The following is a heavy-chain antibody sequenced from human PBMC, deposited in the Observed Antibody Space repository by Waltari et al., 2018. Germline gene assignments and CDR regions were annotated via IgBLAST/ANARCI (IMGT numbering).Heavy chain of an antibody. CDR1: GFTVSSNY. D-gene: IGHD6-13*01. CDR2: IYSGGST. Sequence: EVQLVESGGGLIQPGGSLRRSCAASGFTVSSNYMSWVRRAPGKGLEWVSVIYSGGSTYYADSVKGRFTISRDNSKNTLYLQMNSLRAEDTAVYYCAREFRGTAAAGYFDYWGQGTLVTVSS. CDR3: AREFRGTAAAGYFDY. V-gene: IGHV3-53*01. J-gene: IGHJ4*02.